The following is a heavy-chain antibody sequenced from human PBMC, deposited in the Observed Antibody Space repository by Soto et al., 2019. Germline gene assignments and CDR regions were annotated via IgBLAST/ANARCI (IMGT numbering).Heavy chain of an antibody. D-gene: IGHD2-15*01. CDR3: ARDAYCSGGSCYYYYYYGMDV. CDR2: INPSGGST. Sequence: ASVKVSCKASGYTFTSYYMHWVRQAPGQGLEWMGIINPSGGSTSYAQKFQGRVTMTRDTSTSTVYMELSSLRSDDTAVYYCARDAYCSGGSCYYYYYYGMDVWGQGTTVTVSS. J-gene: IGHJ6*02. V-gene: IGHV1-46*01. CDR1: GYTFTSYY.